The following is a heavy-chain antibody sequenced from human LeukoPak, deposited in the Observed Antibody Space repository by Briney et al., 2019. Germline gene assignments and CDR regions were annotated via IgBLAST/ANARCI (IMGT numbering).Heavy chain of an antibody. J-gene: IGHJ4*02. V-gene: IGHV1-46*01. CDR2: INPSGGST. Sequence: ASVKLSCKASGHTFTSYYMHWVRQAPGQGLEWMGIINPSGGSTSYAQKFQGRVTMTRDMSTSTVYMELSSLRSEDTAVYYCAGGDILTGYYLLGYWGQGTLVTVSS. CDR1: GHTFTSYY. D-gene: IGHD3-9*01. CDR3: AGGDILTGYYLLGY.